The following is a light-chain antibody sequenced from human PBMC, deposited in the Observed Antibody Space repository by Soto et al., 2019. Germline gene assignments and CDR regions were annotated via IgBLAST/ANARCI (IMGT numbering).Light chain of an antibody. Sequence: EIVLTQSPGTLSLSPGERATLSCRASQSFNSIYLAWYQQKPGQAPRLLIYGASSRATGIPDRFSGSGSGTDFTLTISRLEPEDFAVYYCQQRSNWLWTFGQGTKVDNK. V-gene: IGKV3D-20*02. CDR2: GAS. CDR3: QQRSNWLWT. J-gene: IGKJ1*01. CDR1: QSFNSIY.